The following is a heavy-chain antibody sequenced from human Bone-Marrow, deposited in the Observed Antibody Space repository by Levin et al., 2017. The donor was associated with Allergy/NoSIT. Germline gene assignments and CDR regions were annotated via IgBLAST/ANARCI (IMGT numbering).Heavy chain of an antibody. D-gene: IGHD3-22*01. CDR2: ISYTGST. J-gene: IGHJ3*02. CDR3: AGTFYYDSDGPSDAFDI. Sequence: MTGGSLRLSCTVSGGSISSYYWSWIRQPPGKGLEYIGYISYTGSTTTNPSLKSRVTISIDVSKNQFSLKLGSVTAADTAIYFCAGTFYYDSDGPSDAFDIWGQGTMVTVSS. V-gene: IGHV4-59*01. CDR1: GGSISSYY.